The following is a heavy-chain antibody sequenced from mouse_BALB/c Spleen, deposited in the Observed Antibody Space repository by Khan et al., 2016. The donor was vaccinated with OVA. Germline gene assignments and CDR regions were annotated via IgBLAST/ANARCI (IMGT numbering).Heavy chain of an antibody. V-gene: IGHV5-4*02. CDR2: ISDGGSYT. CDR1: GFTFSDYY. Sequence: EVELVESGGGLVKPGGSLKLSCEASGFTFSDYYMYWVRQTPEKRLEWVATISDGGSYTYYPDSVEGRFTISRADVKNKLYLRMNSMKSEDTSMYYCTRGYYGDPFAYWGQGTLVTVSA. D-gene: IGHD2-13*01. CDR3: TRGYYGDPFAY. J-gene: IGHJ3*01.